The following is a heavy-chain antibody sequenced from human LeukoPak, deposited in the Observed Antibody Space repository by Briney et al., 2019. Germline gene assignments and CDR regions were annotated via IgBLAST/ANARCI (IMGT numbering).Heavy chain of an antibody. CDR1: GFTFSSYA. J-gene: IGHJ4*02. CDR2: ISYDGSNK. Sequence: PGRSLRLSCAASGFTFSSYAMHWVRQAPGKGLEWVAVISYDGSNKYYADSVKGRFTISRDNSKNTLYLQMNSLRAEDTAVYYCAKKLRPIVVVVAATLFDYWGQGTLVTVSS. CDR3: AKKLRPIVVVVAATLFDY. V-gene: IGHV3-30*18. D-gene: IGHD2-15*01.